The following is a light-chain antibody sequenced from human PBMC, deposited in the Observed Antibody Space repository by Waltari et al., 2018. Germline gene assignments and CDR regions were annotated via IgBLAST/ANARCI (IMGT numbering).Light chain of an antibody. CDR3: ETGGHGTWV. J-gene: IGLJ3*02. V-gene: IGLV4-69*01. CDR1: SGHSSNI. Sequence: QLVLTQSPSASASLGASVKLTCTLSSGHSSNIIACLLQQPGKGPRYLMQVNSDGSHRKGDEIPDRFSCSSSGAERYLTISSLQSEDEADYYCETGGHGTWVFGGGTKLTVL. CDR2: VNSDGSH.